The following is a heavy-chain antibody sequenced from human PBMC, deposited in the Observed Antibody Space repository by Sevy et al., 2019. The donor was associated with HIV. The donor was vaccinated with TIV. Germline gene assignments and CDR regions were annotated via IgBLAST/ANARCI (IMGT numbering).Heavy chain of an antibody. J-gene: IGHJ6*02. CDR3: AKDTTQAYGDYSYYYGMDV. V-gene: IGHV3-30*02. CDR1: GFTFGSYG. CDR2: IWFDGSNI. Sequence: GGSLRLSCVASGFTFGSYGMLWVRQAPGKGLEWVADIWFDGSNIHYADSVRGRFTISRDNSKNTLYLQMNSLRAEDTAVYYCAKDTTQAYGDYSYYYGMDVWGQGTTVTVSS. D-gene: IGHD4-17*01.